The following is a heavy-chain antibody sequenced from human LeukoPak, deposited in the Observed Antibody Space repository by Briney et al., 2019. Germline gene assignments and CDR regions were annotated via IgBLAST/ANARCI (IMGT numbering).Heavy chain of an antibody. J-gene: IGHJ4*02. CDR3: AKDMGYGDCFDY. D-gene: IGHD4-17*01. CDR1: GFTFSSYW. V-gene: IGHV3-7*03. CDR2: INHNGNVN. Sequence: GGSLRLSCAASGFTFSSYWMNWARQAPGKGLEWVASINHNGNVNYYVDSVKGRFTISRDNAKNSLYLQMNSLRAEDTALYYCAKDMGYGDCFDYWGQGTLVTVSS.